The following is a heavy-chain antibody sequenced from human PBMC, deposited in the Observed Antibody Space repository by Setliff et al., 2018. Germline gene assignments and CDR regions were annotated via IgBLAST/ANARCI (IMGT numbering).Heavy chain of an antibody. CDR2: ISDDGGRT. CDR3: AKDGDNYHDSGDYYHEFDY. Sequence: GGSLRLSCAASGFAFNNYPMGWVRQAPGKGLEWVSGISDDGGRTYYADSVKGRFTISRDNSKNTLYLQMSSLRAEDTAVYYCAKDGDNYHDSGDYYHEFDYWGQGAQVTVSS. CDR1: GFAFNNYP. V-gene: IGHV3-23*01. D-gene: IGHD3-22*01. J-gene: IGHJ4*02.